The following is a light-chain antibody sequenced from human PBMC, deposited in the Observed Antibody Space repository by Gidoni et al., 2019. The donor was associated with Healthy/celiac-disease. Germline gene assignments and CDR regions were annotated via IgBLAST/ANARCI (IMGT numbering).Light chain of an antibody. CDR2: DAS. V-gene: IGKV3-11*01. CDR1: QSVSSY. Sequence: EIVLTQSPATLSLSPGERATLSCRASQSVSSYLAWYQQKPGQAPRPLIYDASNRATGIPARFSGSGSGTDFTLTISSLEPEDFAVYYCQQRSNWPTTFGGGTKVEIK. CDR3: QQRSNWPTT. J-gene: IGKJ4*01.